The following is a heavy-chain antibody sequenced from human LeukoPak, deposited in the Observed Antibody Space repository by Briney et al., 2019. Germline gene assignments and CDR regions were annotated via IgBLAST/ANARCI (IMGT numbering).Heavy chain of an antibody. CDR2: INHSGST. J-gene: IGHJ3*02. D-gene: IGHD5-18*01. Sequence: PSETLSLTCAVYGGSFSGYYWSWIRQPPGKGLEWIGEINHSGSTNYNPSLKSRVTISVDTSKNQFSLKLSSVTAADTAVYYCARQWIQLPAGDAFDIWGQGTMVTVSS. CDR3: ARQWIQLPAGDAFDI. V-gene: IGHV4-34*01. CDR1: GGSFSGYY.